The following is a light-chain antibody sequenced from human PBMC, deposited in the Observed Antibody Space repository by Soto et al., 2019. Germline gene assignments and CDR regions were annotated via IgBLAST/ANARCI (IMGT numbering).Light chain of an antibody. V-gene: IGKV1-5*03. CDR2: KAS. CDR3: QQYNSYRA. J-gene: IGKJ1*01. Sequence: DIQMTQSPSTLSASVGDRVTLTCRASESIDSWLAWHKQKPGRAPKLLISKASSLESGVPSRFSGSGFGTEFTLTIRSLKPDDFATDYCQQYNSYRAFGQGTKVDIK. CDR1: ESIDSW.